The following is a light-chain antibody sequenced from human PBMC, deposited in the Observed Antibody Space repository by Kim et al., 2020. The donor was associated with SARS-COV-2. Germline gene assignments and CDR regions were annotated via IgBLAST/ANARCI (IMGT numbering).Light chain of an antibody. Sequence: GQSITISCTGTSSDIGSYNYVSWHQQHPGKAPKLMIYDVNERPSGVSSRFSGSKSGNTASLTISGLQAEDEADYYCSSFTTRSTLVFGGGTKVTVL. CDR1: SSDIGSYNY. CDR2: DVN. V-gene: IGLV2-14*03. CDR3: SSFTTRSTLV. J-gene: IGLJ3*02.